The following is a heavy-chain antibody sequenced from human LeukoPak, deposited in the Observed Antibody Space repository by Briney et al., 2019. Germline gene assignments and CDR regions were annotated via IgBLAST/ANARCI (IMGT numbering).Heavy chain of an antibody. CDR1: GYTFTSYG. CDR3: AIQTYCGGDCYSFWFDP. J-gene: IGHJ5*02. Sequence: ASVKVSCKASGYTFTSYGISWVRQAPGQGLKWMGWISAYNGNTNYAQKLQGRVTMTTDTSTSTAYMELRSLRSDDTAVYYCAIQTYCGGDCYSFWFDPWGQGTLVTVSS. CDR2: ISAYNGNT. D-gene: IGHD2-21*02. V-gene: IGHV1-18*01.